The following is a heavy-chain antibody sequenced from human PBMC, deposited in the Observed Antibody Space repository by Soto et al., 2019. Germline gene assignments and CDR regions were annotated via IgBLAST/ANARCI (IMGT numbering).Heavy chain of an antibody. Sequence: GGSLRLSCEAAGFTFMNHGMHCVRQAPGKGLEWVAVIWYDGSDEYYGDSVKGRFTISRDNSKNTLFLQMNSLRVEDTAMYFCARDIASRRFDYLGQGTLVTVSS. CDR1: GFTFMNHG. CDR3: ARDIASRRFDY. D-gene: IGHD6-6*01. V-gene: IGHV3-33*01. CDR2: IWYDGSDE. J-gene: IGHJ4*02.